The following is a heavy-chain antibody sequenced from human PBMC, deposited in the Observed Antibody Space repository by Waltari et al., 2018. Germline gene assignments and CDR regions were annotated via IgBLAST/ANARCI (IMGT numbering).Heavy chain of an antibody. D-gene: IGHD3-10*01. CDR1: GGSMISGGHS. J-gene: IGHJ4*02. CDR2: IYHNGAA. CDR3: ARGSYTNPFDY. Sequence: QLQLQESGSGLVRPLETLSLPCTLSGGSMISGGHSWTWPRQPPGKGLEWIAYIYHNGAAHYNSSLENRVTISVDTSKNQFSLKVKSVTAADTAVYYCARGSYTNPFDYWGQGRLVTVSS. V-gene: IGHV4-30-2*01.